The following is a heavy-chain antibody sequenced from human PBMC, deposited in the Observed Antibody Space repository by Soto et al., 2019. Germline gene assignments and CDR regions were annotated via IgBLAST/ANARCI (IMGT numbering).Heavy chain of an antibody. J-gene: IGHJ4*02. CDR1: GFTFSSYA. CDR3: AKEPSPYNYDILTGYFDY. Sequence: GGLLRLSCAASGFTFSSYAMSWVRQAPGKGLEWVSAISGSGGSTYYADSVKGRFTISRDNSKNTLYLQMNSLRAEDTAVYYCAKEPSPYNYDILTGYFDYWGQGTLVTVSS. D-gene: IGHD3-9*01. CDR2: ISGSGGST. V-gene: IGHV3-23*01.